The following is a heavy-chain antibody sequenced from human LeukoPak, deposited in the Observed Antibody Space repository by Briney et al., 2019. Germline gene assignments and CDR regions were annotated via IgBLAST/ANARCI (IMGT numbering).Heavy chain of an antibody. CDR1: GGSISSSNW. D-gene: IGHD5-24*01. CDR2: IYHSGST. Sequence: SETLSLTCAVSGGSISSSNWWSWVRQPPGKGPEWIGEIYHSGSTNYNPSLKSRVTISVDKSKNQFSLKLSSVTAADTAVYYCARGLEYHYYGMDVWGQGTTVTVSS. J-gene: IGHJ6*02. CDR3: ARGLEYHYYGMDV. V-gene: IGHV4-4*02.